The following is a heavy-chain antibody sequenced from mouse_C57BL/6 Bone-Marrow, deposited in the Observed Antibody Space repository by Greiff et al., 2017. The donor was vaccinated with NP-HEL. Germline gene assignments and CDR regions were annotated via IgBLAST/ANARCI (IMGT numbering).Heavy chain of an antibody. CDR2: INPNNGGT. CDR3: ARWGTTVVATHYYAMDY. D-gene: IGHD1-1*01. CDR1: GYTFTDYY. Sequence: EVQLQQSGPELVKPGASVKISCKASGYTFTDYYMNWVMQSHGKSLEWIGDINPNNGGTSYNQKFKGKATLTVDKSSSTAYMELRSLTSEDSAVYYCARWGTTVVATHYYAMDYWGQGTSVTVSS. V-gene: IGHV1-26*01. J-gene: IGHJ4*01.